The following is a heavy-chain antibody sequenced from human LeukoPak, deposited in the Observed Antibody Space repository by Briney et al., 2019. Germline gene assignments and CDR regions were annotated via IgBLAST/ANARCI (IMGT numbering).Heavy chain of an antibody. CDR3: VGGNWFDP. Sequence: GGSLRLSCAAPGFTFSSYGMHWVRQAPGKGLEWVAVISYDGSNKYYADSVKGRFTISRDNSKNTLYLQMNSLRAEDTAVYYCVGGNWFDPWGQGTLVTVSS. CDR2: ISYDGSNK. J-gene: IGHJ5*02. V-gene: IGHV3-30*03. CDR1: GFTFSSYG. D-gene: IGHD2-15*01.